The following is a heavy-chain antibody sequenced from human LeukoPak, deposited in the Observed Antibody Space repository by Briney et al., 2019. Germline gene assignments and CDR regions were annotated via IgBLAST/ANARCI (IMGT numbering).Heavy chain of an antibody. Sequence: GGSLRLSCAASGFTFSSYGMHWVRQAPGKGLEWVAVISYDGSNKYYADSVKGRFTISRDNSKNTLYLQMNSLRAEDTAVYYCAKVPSSSPGVFDYWGQGTLVTVSS. CDR3: AKVPSSSPGVFDY. V-gene: IGHV3-30*18. D-gene: IGHD6-6*01. CDR2: ISYDGSNK. J-gene: IGHJ4*02. CDR1: GFTFSSYG.